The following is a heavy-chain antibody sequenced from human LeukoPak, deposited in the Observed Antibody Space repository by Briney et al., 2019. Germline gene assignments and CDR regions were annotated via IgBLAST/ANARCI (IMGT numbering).Heavy chain of an antibody. CDR1: GYSFTSYW. V-gene: IGHV5-51*01. J-gene: IGHJ3*02. CDR2: IYPGDSDT. CDR3: ATQGAAAAGDDAFDI. Sequence: GESLKISCKGSGYSFTSYWIGWVRQMPGKGLEWMGIIYPGDSDTRYSPSFQGQVTISADKSINTAYLQWSSLKASDTAMYYCATQGAAAAGDDAFDIWGQGTMVTVSS. D-gene: IGHD6-13*01.